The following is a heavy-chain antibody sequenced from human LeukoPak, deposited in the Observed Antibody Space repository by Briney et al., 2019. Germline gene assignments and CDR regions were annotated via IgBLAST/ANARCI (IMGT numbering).Heavy chain of an antibody. Sequence: GGSLRLSCAASGFTFSNYWMTWVRQAPGKGLEWVTHINQDGSEEHYMDSVKARFTISRDNAKNSLSLQMNSLRAEDTAVYYCVRDGGVSGYDLLDYWGQGTLVTVSS. J-gene: IGHJ4*02. CDR1: GFTFSNYW. D-gene: IGHD5-12*01. CDR3: VRDGGVSGYDLLDY. V-gene: IGHV3-7*01. CDR2: INQDGSEE.